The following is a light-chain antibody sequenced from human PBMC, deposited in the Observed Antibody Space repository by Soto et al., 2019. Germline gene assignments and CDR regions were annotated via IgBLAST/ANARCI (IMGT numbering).Light chain of an antibody. Sequence: DIQVTQSPSSLSPSVGDRVTMTCRASQDASIYVNWYQQKSGEAPKLLIFAASSLPSGVPSRFSGGGSGTDFTLTISSLEADDFATYYCQQSHSAPYTFGQGTKLEI. CDR3: QQSHSAPYT. CDR2: AAS. V-gene: IGKV1-39*01. CDR1: QDASIY. J-gene: IGKJ2*01.